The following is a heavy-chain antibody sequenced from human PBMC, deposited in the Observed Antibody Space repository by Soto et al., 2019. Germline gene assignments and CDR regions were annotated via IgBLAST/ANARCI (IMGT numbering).Heavy chain of an antibody. CDR1: GFTFSDYY. J-gene: IGHJ6*03. CDR2: ISTSGSII. V-gene: IGHV3-11*01. Sequence: GGSLRLSCAASGFTFSDYYMSWIRQAPGKGLESISYISTSGSIIYYADSVKGRLTISRDNAKNSLYLQMNSLRAEDTAVYYCARGGHSGYDPFYYYYYYMAVWGKGTTVTVSS. CDR3: ARGGHSGYDPFYYYYYYMAV. D-gene: IGHD5-12*01.